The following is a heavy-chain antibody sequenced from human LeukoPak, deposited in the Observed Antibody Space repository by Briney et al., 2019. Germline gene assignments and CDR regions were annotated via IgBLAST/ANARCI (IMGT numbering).Heavy chain of an antibody. J-gene: IGHJ4*02. Sequence: GGSLRLSCAASGFTFNSYAMHWVRQAPGKGLEWVAVISYDGSNIYYADSVKGRFTISRDNSKNTVYLQMNSLRVEDTAVYYCARSHYYSSGSYIYWGQGTLVTVSS. CDR2: ISYDGSNI. V-gene: IGHV3-30-3*01. D-gene: IGHD3-10*01. CDR1: GFTFNSYA. CDR3: ARSHYYSSGSYIY.